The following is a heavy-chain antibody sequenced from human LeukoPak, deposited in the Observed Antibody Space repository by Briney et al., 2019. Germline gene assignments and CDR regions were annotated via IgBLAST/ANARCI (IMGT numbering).Heavy chain of an antibody. CDR2: IRSKANSYAT. J-gene: IGHJ4*02. D-gene: IGHD3-22*01. V-gene: IGHV3-73*01. CDR3: TSLSYYDSSALDY. CDR1: GFTFSGSA. Sequence: GGSLRLSCAASGFTFSGSAMHWVRQASGKGLEWVGRIRSKANSYATAYAASVKGRFTISRDDSKNTAYLQMNSLKTEDTAVYYCTSLSYYDSSALDYWGQGTLVTVS.